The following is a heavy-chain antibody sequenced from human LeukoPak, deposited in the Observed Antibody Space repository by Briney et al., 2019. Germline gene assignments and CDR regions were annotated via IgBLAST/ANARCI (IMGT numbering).Heavy chain of an antibody. CDR1: GFTFGDYA. D-gene: IGHD3-22*01. CDR3: TREPQSSGYADY. Sequence: GGSLRLSCTASGFTFGDYAMSWVRQAPGKGLEWVGFIRTKTCGGTTEYAASVKGRFTISRDDSKSIAYLQMNSLKTEDTAVYYCTREPQSSGYADYWGQGTLVTVSS. J-gene: IGHJ4*02. V-gene: IGHV3-49*04. CDR2: IRTKTCGGTT.